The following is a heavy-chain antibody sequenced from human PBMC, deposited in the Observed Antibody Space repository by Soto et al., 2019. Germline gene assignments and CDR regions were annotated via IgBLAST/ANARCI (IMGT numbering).Heavy chain of an antibody. CDR2: ISADNGNT. V-gene: IGHV1-18*01. CDR3: ARGDYYDLLTGYHDY. Sequence: ASVKVSCKASGYTFSSNLLNWVRQAPGQGLEWMGWISADNGNTNYAEKFRGRVTMTTATSTSTAYLEIRSLRSDDTAVYYCARGDYYDLLTGYHDYWGQGTQVTVSS. J-gene: IGHJ4*02. D-gene: IGHD3-9*01. CDR1: GYTFSSNL.